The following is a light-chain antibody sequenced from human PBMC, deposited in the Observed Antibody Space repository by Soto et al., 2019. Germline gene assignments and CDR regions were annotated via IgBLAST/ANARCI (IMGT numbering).Light chain of an antibody. Sequence: DIQMTQPPSSLSASVGDRVTITCRASQSISSYLNRYQQKPGKAPKLLIYAASSLQSGVPSRFSGSGSRTDFTLTISSLQPEDFATYDCQQSYSTPTFGQGTKLEIK. CDR3: QQSYSTPT. CDR2: AAS. J-gene: IGKJ2*01. CDR1: QSISSY. V-gene: IGKV1-39*01.